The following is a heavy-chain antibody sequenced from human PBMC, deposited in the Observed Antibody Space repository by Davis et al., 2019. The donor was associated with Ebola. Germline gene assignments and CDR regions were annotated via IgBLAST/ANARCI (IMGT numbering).Heavy chain of an antibody. V-gene: IGHV4-34*01. Sequence: SETLSLTCAVYGGSFSGNYWSWIRQPPGKGLEWIGEINHSGSTNYNPSLKSRVTISVDTSKNQFSLQLNSVTPEDTAVYYCARVGWYSSGWTPLDGMDVWGQGTTVTVSS. CDR3: ARVGWYSSGWTPLDGMDV. CDR2: INHSGST. CDR1: GGSFSGNY. D-gene: IGHD6-19*01. J-gene: IGHJ6*02.